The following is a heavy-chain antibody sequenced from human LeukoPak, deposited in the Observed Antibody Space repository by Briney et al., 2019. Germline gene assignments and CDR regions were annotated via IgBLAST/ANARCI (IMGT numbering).Heavy chain of an antibody. Sequence: SETLSLTCTVSGGSISSYYWSWIRQPPGKGLEWIGYIYYSGSTNYNPSLKSRVTISVDTSKNQFSLKLSSVTAADTAVYHCARVSSGYTNWFDPWGQGTLVTVSS. CDR1: GGSISSYY. D-gene: IGHD3-22*01. V-gene: IGHV4-59*01. CDR3: ARVSSGYTNWFDP. J-gene: IGHJ5*02. CDR2: IYYSGST.